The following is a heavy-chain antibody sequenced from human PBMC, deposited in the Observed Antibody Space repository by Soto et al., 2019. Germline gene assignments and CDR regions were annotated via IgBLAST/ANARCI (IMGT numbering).Heavy chain of an antibody. V-gene: IGHV4-59*01. D-gene: IGHD6-13*01. Sequence: PSETLSLTCTVSGGSISSYYWSWIRQPPGKGLEWIGYIYYSGSTNYNPSLESRVTISVDTSKNQFSLKLSSVTAADTAVYYCARVLGGGSSWYKNYYYFGMDVWGQGTTVTVSS. CDR1: GGSISSYY. CDR2: IYYSGST. CDR3: ARVLGGGSSWYKNYYYFGMDV. J-gene: IGHJ6*02.